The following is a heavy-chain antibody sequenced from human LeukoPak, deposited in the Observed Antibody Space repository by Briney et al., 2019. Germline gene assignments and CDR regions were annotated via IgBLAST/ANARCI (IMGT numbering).Heavy chain of an antibody. Sequence: PGGFLRLSCAASGFTFSSYAMHWVRQAPGKGLEWVAVISYDGSNKYYADSVKGRFTISRDNSKNTLYLQMNSLRAEDTAVYYCARVATATWGQGTLVTVSS. V-gene: IGHV3-30-3*01. CDR2: ISYDGSNK. CDR1: GFTFSSYA. J-gene: IGHJ5*02. CDR3: ARVATAT.